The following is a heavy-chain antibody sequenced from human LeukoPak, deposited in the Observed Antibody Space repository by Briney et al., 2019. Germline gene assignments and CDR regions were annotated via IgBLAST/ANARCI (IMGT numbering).Heavy chain of an antibody. CDR2: IYYSGST. J-gene: IGHJ3*02. D-gene: IGHD5-18*01. V-gene: IGHV4-59*01. Sequence: PSETLSLTCTVSGGSISSYYWNWIRQPPGKGLEWIGYIYYSGSTNYNPSLKSRVTISVDTSKNQFSLRLSSVTAADTAVYYCARSGYREGADALDIWGQGTVVSVSS. CDR3: ARSGYREGADALDI. CDR1: GGSISSYY.